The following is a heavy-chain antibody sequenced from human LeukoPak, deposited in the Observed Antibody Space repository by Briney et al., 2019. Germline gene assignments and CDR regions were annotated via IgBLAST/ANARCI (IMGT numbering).Heavy chain of an antibody. Sequence: GGSLRLSRAASGFILSQYGFNWVRQAPGKGLEWVSHIRYTSETFYADSVEGRFTISRDHARNSLYLQMNNLRGEDTAIYYCARDAGNSGYGCDLWGQGTLVTVSS. CDR2: IRYTSET. CDR1: GFILSQYG. J-gene: IGHJ5*02. V-gene: IGHV3-48*01. D-gene: IGHD5-12*01. CDR3: ARDAGNSGYGCDL.